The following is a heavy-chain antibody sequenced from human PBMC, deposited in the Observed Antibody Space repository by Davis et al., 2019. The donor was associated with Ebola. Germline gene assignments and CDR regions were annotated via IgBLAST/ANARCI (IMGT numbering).Heavy chain of an antibody. J-gene: IGHJ3*02. CDR2: IYTGDSDT. CDR3: ASLRRTITGMDDGFDI. Sequence: KVSCKDSGNSFTSHWIGWVRQMPGKGLEWMGIIYTGDSDTRYNPSFRGQVTISADKSIKTAYLQWSSLKASDTAIYFCASLRRTITGMDDGFDIWGQGTMVTVSS. D-gene: IGHD1-20*01. CDR1: GNSFTSHW. V-gene: IGHV5-51*01.